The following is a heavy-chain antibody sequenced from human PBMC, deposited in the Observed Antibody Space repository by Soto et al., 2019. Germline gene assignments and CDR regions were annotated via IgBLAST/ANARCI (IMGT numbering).Heavy chain of an antibody. D-gene: IGHD6-6*01. CDR1: SGSFSGYY. CDR3: ARAPKVSGSSQTRPDF. V-gene: IGHV4-34*01. Sequence: PSETLSLTCSIYSGSFSGYYWSWIRQPPGKGLEWIGEISQSGNTNYSPSLKSQVSISIDTSKKQFSLNLASVSAADTAVYYCARAPKVSGSSQTRPDFWGQGTLVTVSS. CDR2: ISQSGNT. J-gene: IGHJ4*02.